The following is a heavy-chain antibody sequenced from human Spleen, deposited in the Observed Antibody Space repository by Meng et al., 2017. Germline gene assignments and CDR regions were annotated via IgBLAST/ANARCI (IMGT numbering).Heavy chain of an antibody. CDR1: GYTFITDS. D-gene: IGHD2/OR15-2a*01. CDR2: IIPSRDYT. Sequence: ASVKVSCKASGYTFITDSIHWVRQAPGQRLEWMGVIIPSRDYTVSSQTFQGRVTMTSDTSTRTVYMELSSLRSEDTAVYYCARGDVEGIATTTFYYGMDVWGQGTTVTVSS. J-gene: IGHJ6*02. CDR3: ARGDVEGIATTTFYYGMDV. V-gene: IGHV1-46*01.